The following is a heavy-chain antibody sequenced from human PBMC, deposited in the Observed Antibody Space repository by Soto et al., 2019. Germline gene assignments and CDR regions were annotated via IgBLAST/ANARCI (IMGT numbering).Heavy chain of an antibody. V-gene: IGHV1-69*06. D-gene: IGHD6-13*01. CDR1: GGTFSSYA. J-gene: IGHJ6*02. CDR2: IIPIFGTA. CDR3: ASEPAAGFFRYYYGMDV. Sequence: QVQLVQSGAEVKKPGSSVKVSCKASGGTFSSYAISWVRQAPGQGLEWMGGIIPIFGTANYAQKFQGRVTITADKSTSTAYMELSSLRSEDTAVYSCASEPAAGFFRYYYGMDVGGQGTTVTVSS.